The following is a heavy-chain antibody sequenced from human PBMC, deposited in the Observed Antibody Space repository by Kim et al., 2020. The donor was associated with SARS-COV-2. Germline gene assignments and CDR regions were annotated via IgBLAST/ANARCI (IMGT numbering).Heavy chain of an antibody. CDR1: GRSISSGGYS. CDR3: ATTLNLSGSLTAAFDI. Sequence: SETLSLTCTVSGRSISSGGYSWSWIRQPPGKGLEWIGYIFHGGGIYYNPSLKSRVTISVDRSKNLFSLRLSSVTAADTAVYYCATTLNLSGSLTAAFDI. J-gene: IGHJ3*02. D-gene: IGHD3-10*01. CDR2: IFHGGGI. V-gene: IGHV4-30-2*01.